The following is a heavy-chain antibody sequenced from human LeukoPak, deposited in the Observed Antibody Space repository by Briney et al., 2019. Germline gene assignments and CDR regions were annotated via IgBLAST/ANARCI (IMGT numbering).Heavy chain of an antibody. CDR2: INPNSGGT. J-gene: IGHJ4*02. Sequence: ASVKVSCKASGYTFTGYYMHWVRQAPGQGLEWMGWINPNSGGTNCAQKFQGRVTMTRDTSISTAYMELSRLRSDDTAVYYCARGPYDILTGYSLEFDYWGQGTLVTVSS. CDR1: GYTFTGYY. D-gene: IGHD3-9*01. CDR3: ARGPYDILTGYSLEFDY. V-gene: IGHV1-2*02.